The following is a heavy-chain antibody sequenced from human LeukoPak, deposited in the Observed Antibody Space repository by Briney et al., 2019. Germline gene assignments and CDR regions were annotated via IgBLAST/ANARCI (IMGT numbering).Heavy chain of an antibody. V-gene: IGHV4-61*02. J-gene: IGHJ5*02. CDR3: ARLRYYGSGSYPMTGNWFDP. CDR2: IYTSGST. D-gene: IGHD3-10*01. Sequence: PSETLSLTCTVSGGSISSGSYYWSWIRQPAGKGLEWIGRIYTSGSTHYNPSLKSRVTISVDTSKNQFSVKLSSVTAADTAVYYCARLRYYGSGSYPMTGNWFDPWGQGTLVTVSS. CDR1: GGSISSGSYY.